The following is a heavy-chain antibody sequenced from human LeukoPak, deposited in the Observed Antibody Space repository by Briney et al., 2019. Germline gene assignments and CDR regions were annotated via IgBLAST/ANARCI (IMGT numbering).Heavy chain of an antibody. CDR3: VAWGLHNY. D-gene: IGHD7-27*01. CDR1: GFAFSDYS. Sequence: GGSLRLSCSASGFAFSDYSMNWVRQAPGKGPEWVANISLGGSRKLYVDSVKGRCTISRDNAKNSLYLQNNSVRVEDTAVYYWVAWGLHNYGGEGTLVTVSS. V-gene: IGHV3-7*01. CDR2: ISLGGSRK. J-gene: IGHJ4*02.